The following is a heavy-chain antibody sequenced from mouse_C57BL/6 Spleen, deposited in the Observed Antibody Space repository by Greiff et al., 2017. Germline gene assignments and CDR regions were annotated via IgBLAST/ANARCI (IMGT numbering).Heavy chain of an antibody. V-gene: IGHV14-4*01. CDR2: IDPENGDT. Sequence: VQLQQSGAELVRPGASVKLSCTASGFNIKDDYMHWVKQRPEQGLEWIGWIDPENGDTEYASKFQGKATITADTSSNTAYLQLSSLTSEDTAVYYCTPGGKSYYGVYFDVWGTGTTVTVSS. J-gene: IGHJ1*03. D-gene: IGHD1-2*01. CDR1: GFNIKDDY. CDR3: TPGGKSYYGVYFDV.